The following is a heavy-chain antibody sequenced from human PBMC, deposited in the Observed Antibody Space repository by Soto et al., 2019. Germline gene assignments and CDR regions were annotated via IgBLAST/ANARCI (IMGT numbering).Heavy chain of an antibody. Sequence: QVQLVESGGGLVKPGGSLRLSCAASGFTFSDYYMSWIRQAPGKRLEWVSYISSSSSYTNYADSVKGRFTISRDNAKNSLYLQMNSLRAEDTAVYYCARDLRLQLLHDAFDIWGQGTMVTVSS. J-gene: IGHJ3*02. CDR2: ISSSSSYT. CDR3: ARDLRLQLLHDAFDI. D-gene: IGHD2-2*01. CDR1: GFTFSDYY. V-gene: IGHV3-11*05.